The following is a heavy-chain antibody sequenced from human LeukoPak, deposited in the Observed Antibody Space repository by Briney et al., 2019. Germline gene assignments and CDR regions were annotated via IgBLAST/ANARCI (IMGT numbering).Heavy chain of an antibody. Sequence: SETLSLTCAVYGGSFSGYYWSWIRQPPGKGLEWIGEINHSGSTNYNPSLKSRVTISVDTSKNQFSLKLSSVTASDTAMYYCARQVKYCSSTSCYNFQHWGQGTLVTVSS. V-gene: IGHV4-34*01. CDR2: INHSGST. J-gene: IGHJ1*01. D-gene: IGHD2-2*02. CDR1: GGSFSGYY. CDR3: ARQVKYCSSTSCYNFQH.